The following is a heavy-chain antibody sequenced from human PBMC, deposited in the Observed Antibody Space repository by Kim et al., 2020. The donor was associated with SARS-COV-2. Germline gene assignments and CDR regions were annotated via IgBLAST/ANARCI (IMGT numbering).Heavy chain of an antibody. J-gene: IGHJ4*02. CDR3: ARGVRTISNYDY. D-gene: IGHD3-9*01. Sequence: GYAQKFQGRVTMTMDPAITTAYLGLSSLRSEDTAVYYCARGVRTISNYDYWGQGTLVTVSS. V-gene: IGHV1-8*01.